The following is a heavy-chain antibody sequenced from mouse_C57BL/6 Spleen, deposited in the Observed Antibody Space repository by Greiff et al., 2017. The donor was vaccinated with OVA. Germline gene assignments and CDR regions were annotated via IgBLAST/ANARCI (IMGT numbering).Heavy chain of an antibody. CDR2: IYPRSGNT. D-gene: IGHD2-1*01. Sequence: VQLQQSGAELARPGASVKLSCKASGYTFTSYGISWVKQRTGQGLEWIGEIYPRSGNTNYNEKFKSKATLTVDKSSSTAYMQLSSLTSEDSAVYYCARPYGNYVYFDVWGTGTTVTVSS. CDR1: GYTFTSYG. CDR3: ARPYGNYVYFDV. J-gene: IGHJ1*03. V-gene: IGHV1-81*01.